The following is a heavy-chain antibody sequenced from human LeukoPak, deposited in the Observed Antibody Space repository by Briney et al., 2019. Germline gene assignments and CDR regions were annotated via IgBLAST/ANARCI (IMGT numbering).Heavy chain of an antibody. D-gene: IGHD1-26*01. Sequence: SETLSLTCAVYGGSFSGYYWSWIRQPPGKGLEWIGEINHSGSTNYNPSLKSRVTISVDTSKNQFSLKLSSVTAADTAVYYCARRPLEVGGNYYFDYWGQGTLVTVSS. V-gene: IGHV4-34*01. J-gene: IGHJ4*02. CDR3: ARRPLEVGGNYYFDY. CDR1: GGSFSGYY. CDR2: INHSGST.